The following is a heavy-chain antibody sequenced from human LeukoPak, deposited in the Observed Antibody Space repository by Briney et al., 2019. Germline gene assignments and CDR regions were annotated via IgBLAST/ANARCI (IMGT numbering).Heavy chain of an antibody. CDR2: ISSSSSTI. Sequence: GGSLRLSCAASGFTFSSYNINWVRQAPGKGLAWVSYISSSSSTIYYVESVKGRFTISRDNAKNALYLQMNSLRAEDTAVYYCARAGGGYGYFDYWGQGTLVTVSS. J-gene: IGHJ4*02. CDR1: GFTFSSYN. V-gene: IGHV3-48*04. D-gene: IGHD3-22*01. CDR3: ARAGGGYGYFDY.